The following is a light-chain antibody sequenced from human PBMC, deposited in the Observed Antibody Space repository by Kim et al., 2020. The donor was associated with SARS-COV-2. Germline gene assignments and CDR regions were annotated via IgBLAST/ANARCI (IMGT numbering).Light chain of an antibody. CDR1: SLRSYD. J-gene: IGLJ1*01. CDR3: NSRDSSGNHLL. V-gene: IGLV3-19*01. CDR2: GKS. Sequence: ALGQTARITCQADSLRSYDASWYQQKPGQAPVLVIYGKSNRPSGIPDRFSGSSSGNTASLTITGAQAEDEADYYCNSRDSSGNHLLFGTGTKVTIL.